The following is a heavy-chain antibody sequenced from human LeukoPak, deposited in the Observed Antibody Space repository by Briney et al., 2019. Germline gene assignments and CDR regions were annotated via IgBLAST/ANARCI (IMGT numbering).Heavy chain of an antibody. CDR1: GFTFSSYE. V-gene: IGHV3-48*03. Sequence: QPGGSLRLSCAASGFTFSSYEMNWVRQAPGKGLEWVSYISSSGSTIYYADSVKGRFTISRDNAKNSLYLRMNSLRAEDTAVYYCARDRELLSAFDIWGQGTMVTVSS. J-gene: IGHJ3*02. D-gene: IGHD1-26*01. CDR3: ARDRELLSAFDI. CDR2: ISSSGSTI.